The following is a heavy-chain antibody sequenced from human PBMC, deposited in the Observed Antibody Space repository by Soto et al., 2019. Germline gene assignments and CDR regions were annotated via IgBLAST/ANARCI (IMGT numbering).Heavy chain of an antibody. CDR3: ARDLVVDGYSYGLKFDP. J-gene: IGHJ5*02. CDR2: IIPIFGTA. Sequence: SVKVSCKASGGTFSSYAISWVRQAPGQGLEWMGGIIPIFGTANYAQKFQGRVTITADESTSTAYMELSSLRSEDTAVYYCARDLVVDGYSYGLKFDPWGQGTLVTVSS. CDR1: GGTFSSYA. V-gene: IGHV1-69*13. D-gene: IGHD5-18*01.